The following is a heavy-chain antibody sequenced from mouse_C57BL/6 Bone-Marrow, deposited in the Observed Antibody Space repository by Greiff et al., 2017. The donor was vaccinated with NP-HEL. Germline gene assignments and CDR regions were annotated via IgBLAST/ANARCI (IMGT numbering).Heavy chain of an antibody. J-gene: IGHJ1*03. V-gene: IGHV14-4*01. CDR3: TTGATVVHWYFDV. Sequence: VQLKESGAELVRPGASVKLSCTASGFNIKDDYMHWVKQRPEQGLEWIGWIDPENGDTEYASKFQGKAPITADTSSNTAYLQLSSLTSEDTAVYYCTTGATVVHWYFDVWGTGTTVTVSS. CDR1: GFNIKDDY. D-gene: IGHD1-1*01. CDR2: IDPENGDT.